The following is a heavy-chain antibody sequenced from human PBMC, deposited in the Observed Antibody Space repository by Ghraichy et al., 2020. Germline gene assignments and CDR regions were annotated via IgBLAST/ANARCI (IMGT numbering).Heavy chain of an antibody. V-gene: IGHV3-48*03. D-gene: IGHD3-3*01. J-gene: IGHJ6*02. CDR2: ISDGGSPT. Sequence: GGSLRLSWIGLGTTVSQYELDWVRHAPGKGLEWVAYISDGGSPTYYADSVKGRFTISIDNAKNSLFLQMDSLRVEDTALYYCARAISDDYDYWSGFFYPLDVLGQWTTVTVSS. CDR3: ARAISDDYDYWSGFFYPLDV. CDR1: GTTVSQYE.